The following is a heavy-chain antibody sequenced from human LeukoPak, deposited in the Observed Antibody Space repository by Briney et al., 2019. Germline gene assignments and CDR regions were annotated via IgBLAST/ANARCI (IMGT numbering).Heavy chain of an antibody. Sequence: KSSETLSLTCAVYGGSFSGYYWSWIRQPPGKGLEWIGEINHSGSTNYNPSLKSRVTISVDTSKNQFSLKLSSVTAADTAVYYRARGRGDYGDYHHTDYWGQGTLVTVSS. V-gene: IGHV4-34*01. CDR2: INHSGST. CDR3: ARGRGDYGDYHHTDY. CDR1: GGSFSGYY. J-gene: IGHJ4*02. D-gene: IGHD4-17*01.